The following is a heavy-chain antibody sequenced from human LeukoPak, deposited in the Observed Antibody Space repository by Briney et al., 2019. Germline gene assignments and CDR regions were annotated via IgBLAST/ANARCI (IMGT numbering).Heavy chain of an antibody. J-gene: IGHJ4*02. V-gene: IGHV3-7*03. D-gene: IGHD4-17*01. CDR2: IKQDGSEK. CDR3: ARDKLDGDSRFDY. CDR1: GITFSSYW. Sequence: GGSLRLSCAASGITFSSYWMNWVRQAPGKGLEWVANIKQDGSEKYYVDSAKGRFTISRDNAKNSLYLQMNSLRAEDTAVYYCARDKLDGDSRFDYWGQGTLVTVSS.